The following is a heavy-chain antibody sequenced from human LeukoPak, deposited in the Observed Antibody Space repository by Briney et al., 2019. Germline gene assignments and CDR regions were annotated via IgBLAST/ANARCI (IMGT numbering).Heavy chain of an antibody. Sequence: GSLRLSCAASGFTLSDYYMSWIRQAPGKGLEWDSYISSSGSIIYYADSVKGRFTISRDNAKNSLYLQMNSLRAEDAAVYYCARRFCSTSSCDAFDIWGQGTMVTVSS. D-gene: IGHD2-2*01. CDR1: GFTLSDYY. CDR2: ISSSGSII. V-gene: IGHV3-11*04. CDR3: ARRFCSTSSCDAFDI. J-gene: IGHJ3*02.